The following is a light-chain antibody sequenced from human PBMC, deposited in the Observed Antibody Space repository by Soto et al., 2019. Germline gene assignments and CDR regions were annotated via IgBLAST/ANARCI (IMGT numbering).Light chain of an antibody. CDR3: SSYTSSNSYV. CDR2: EVT. V-gene: IGLV2-14*01. CDR1: SSDVGGYNY. J-gene: IGLJ1*01. Sequence: QSALTQPASVSASPGQSITISCTGTSSDVGGYNYVSWSQQHPGKAPKVIIYEVTYRPSGVSSRFSGSKSGNTASLTISGLQAEDEADYYCSSYTSSNSYVFGTGTKVTVL.